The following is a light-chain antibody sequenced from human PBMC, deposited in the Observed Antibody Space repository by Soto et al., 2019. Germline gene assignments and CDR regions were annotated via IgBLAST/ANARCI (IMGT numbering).Light chain of an antibody. CDR3: QSYDSSLSGSV. Sequence: QSVLTQPPSVSGAPGQRVTISCTGSSSNIGAGYDAHWYQQLPRTAPKLLIYGNSNRPSGVPDRFSGSKSGTSASLAITGLQAEDEADYYCQSYDSSLSGSVFGGGTKLTVL. CDR1: SSNIGAGYD. J-gene: IGLJ2*01. CDR2: GNS. V-gene: IGLV1-40*01.